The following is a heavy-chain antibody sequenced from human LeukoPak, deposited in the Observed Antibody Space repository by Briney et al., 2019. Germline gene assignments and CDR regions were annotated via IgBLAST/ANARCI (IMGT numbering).Heavy chain of an antibody. CDR3: ARDVIAAADTGYFDY. V-gene: IGHV1-18*01. D-gene: IGHD6-13*01. Sequence: ASVTVSCKASGYTFTSYGISWVRQAPGQGVEWMGWISAYNGNTNYAQKLQGRVTMTTDTSTSTAYMELRSLRSDDTAVYYCARDVIAAADTGYFDYWGQGTLVTVSS. CDR2: ISAYNGNT. J-gene: IGHJ4*02. CDR1: GYTFTSYG.